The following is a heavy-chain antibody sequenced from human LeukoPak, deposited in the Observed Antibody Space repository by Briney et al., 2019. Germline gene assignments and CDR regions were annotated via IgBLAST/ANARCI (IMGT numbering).Heavy chain of an antibody. D-gene: IGHD3-10*01. CDR2: ISTSSSYI. CDR1: GFTFSSYS. Sequence: GGSLRLSCAASGFTFSSYSMNWVRQAPGKGLEWVSSISTSSSYIYYADSVKGRFTISRDNAKNSLYLQMNSLRAEDTAVYYCARDRTYGSGSYSFDYWGQGTLVTVSS. CDR3: ARDRTYGSGSYSFDY. J-gene: IGHJ4*02. V-gene: IGHV3-21*01.